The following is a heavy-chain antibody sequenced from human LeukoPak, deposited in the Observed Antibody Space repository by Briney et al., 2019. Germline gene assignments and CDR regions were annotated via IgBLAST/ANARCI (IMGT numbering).Heavy chain of an antibody. V-gene: IGHV4-4*07. J-gene: IGHJ4*02. CDR3: ARGSRDSSSYFPLWDY. CDR1: GGSINNYY. Sequence: PSETLSLTCIVSGGSINNYYWNWIRQPAGQGLEWIGRIYTSGSTNYNPSLKSRVTMSVDTSKNQFSLKLRSVTAADTAVYYCARGSRDSSSYFPLWDYWGQGTLVTVSS. CDR2: IYTSGST. D-gene: IGHD6-6*01.